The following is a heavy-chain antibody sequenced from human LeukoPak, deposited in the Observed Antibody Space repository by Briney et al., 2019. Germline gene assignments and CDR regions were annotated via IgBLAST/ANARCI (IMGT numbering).Heavy chain of an antibody. V-gene: IGHV3-21*01. CDR3: ATTTYVNTVTVSNSYFDY. CDR1: GCTFSSYS. Sequence: GGSLRLSCAASGCTFSSYSMNWVRQAPGKGLEWVSSISSSSSYIYYADSVKGRFTISRDNAKNSLYLQMHSLRAEDTAVYYCATTTYVNTVTVSNSYFDYWGQGILVTVSS. D-gene: IGHD4-11*01. CDR2: ISSSSSYI. J-gene: IGHJ4*02.